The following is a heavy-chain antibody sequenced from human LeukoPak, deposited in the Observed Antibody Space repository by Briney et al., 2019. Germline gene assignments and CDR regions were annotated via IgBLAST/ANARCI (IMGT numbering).Heavy chain of an antibody. CDR2: IHKDGSEK. D-gene: IGHD3-10*01. Sequence: GQSLRLSCVASGLTIRNYWMTWVRQAQGQGLDWVANIHKDGSEKYFVGSVSGRFPNSRGNAKDSLSLQMSSLRAEDMAVYYCVRGSSGTVVRGVAWAWFDPWGQGTLVTVSS. J-gene: IGHJ5*02. CDR3: VRGSSGTVVRGVAWAWFDP. V-gene: IGHV3-7*05. CDR1: GLTIRNYW.